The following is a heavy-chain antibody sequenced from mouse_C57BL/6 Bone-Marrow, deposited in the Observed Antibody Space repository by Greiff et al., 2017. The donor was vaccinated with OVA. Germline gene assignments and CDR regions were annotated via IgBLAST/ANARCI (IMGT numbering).Heavy chain of an antibody. D-gene: IGHD1-1*01. J-gene: IGHJ3*01. CDR1: GYAFSSSW. CDR3: ARNYYGSSYAPWFAY. V-gene: IGHV1-82*01. Sequence: VKLQESGPELVKPGASVKISCKASGYAFSSSWMNWVKQRPGTGLEWIGRIYPGDGDTNYNGKFKGKATLTADKSSSTAYMQLSSLTSEDSAVYFCARNYYGSSYAPWFAYWGQGTLVTVSA. CDR2: IYPGDGDT.